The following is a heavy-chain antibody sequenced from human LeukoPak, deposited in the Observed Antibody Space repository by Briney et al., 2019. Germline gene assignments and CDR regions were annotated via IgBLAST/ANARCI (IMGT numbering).Heavy chain of an antibody. J-gene: IGHJ4*02. CDR3: ARDCSTSCYAAEDFDY. CDR1: GFTFSSYE. V-gene: IGHV3-48*03. CDR2: ISSSGSTI. D-gene: IGHD2-2*01. Sequence: PGGSLRVSCAASGFTFSSYEMNWVRQAPGKGREWVSYISSSGSTIYYADSVKGRFTISRDNAKNSLYLQMNSLRAEDTAVYYCARDCSTSCYAAEDFDYWGQGTLVTVSS.